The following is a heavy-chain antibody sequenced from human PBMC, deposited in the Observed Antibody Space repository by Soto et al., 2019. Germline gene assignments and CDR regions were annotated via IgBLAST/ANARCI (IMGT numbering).Heavy chain of an antibody. Sequence: PGGSLRLSCKASGYTFSSNSIHWVRQAPGQGLEWMGVINPSGGSTSYAQKFQGRVTMTRDTSTNTVYMELSSLRSEDTAVYYCAREAPGSGWYFFDYWGQGTLVTVSS. CDR3: AREAPGSGWYFFDY. CDR2: INPSGGST. V-gene: IGHV1-46*01. CDR1: GYTFSSNS. D-gene: IGHD6-19*01. J-gene: IGHJ4*02.